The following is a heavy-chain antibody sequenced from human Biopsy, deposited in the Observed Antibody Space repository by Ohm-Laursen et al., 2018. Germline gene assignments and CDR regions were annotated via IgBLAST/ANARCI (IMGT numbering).Heavy chain of an antibody. CDR3: ARDRDRRGWFDP. J-gene: IGHJ5*02. CDR1: GGSLSSYS. CDR2: IYTSGIT. V-gene: IGHV4-4*07. D-gene: IGHD1-14*01. Sequence: SETLSLTCPVSGGSLSSYSWSWIRQPAGQGLEWIAQIYTSGITNYNPSLKSRVTMSVDTSKNKFSLRVSSVTAADTAVYYCARDRDRRGWFDPWGQGTLVTVSS.